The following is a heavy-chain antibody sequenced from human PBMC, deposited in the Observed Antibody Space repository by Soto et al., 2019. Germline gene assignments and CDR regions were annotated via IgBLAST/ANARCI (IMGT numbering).Heavy chain of an antibody. J-gene: IGHJ6*02. CDR3: RRSSRYSTDV. D-gene: IGHD6-13*01. Sequence: SETLSLNCTVSGDPIRSSSYWGWIRQPPGKGLEWIGSIYSTGNTYYNPSLNSQVTISVDTSKNQFSLNVISVTAADTAVYYCRRSSRYSTDVWGQGTTVT. V-gene: IGHV4-39*01. CDR1: GDPIRSSSY. CDR2: IYSTGNT.